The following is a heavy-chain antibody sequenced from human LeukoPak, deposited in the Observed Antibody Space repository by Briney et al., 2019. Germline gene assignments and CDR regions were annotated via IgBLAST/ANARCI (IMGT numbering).Heavy chain of an antibody. D-gene: IGHD6-13*01. CDR2: IYYSGST. J-gene: IGHJ5*02. Sequence: SETLSLTCTVPGGSISSYYWSWIRQPPGKGLEWIGYIYYSGSTNYNPSLKSRVTISVDTSKNQFSLKLSSVTAADTAVYYCARWPSRLNWFDPWGQGTLVTVSS. CDR3: ARWPSRLNWFDP. V-gene: IGHV4-59*01. CDR1: GGSISSYY.